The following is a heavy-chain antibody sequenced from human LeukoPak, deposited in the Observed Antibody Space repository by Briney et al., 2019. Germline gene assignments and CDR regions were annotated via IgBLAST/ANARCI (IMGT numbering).Heavy chain of an antibody. J-gene: IGHJ4*02. CDR2: IYYSGST. V-gene: IGHV4-31*03. CDR3: PRGGELRIFDY. D-gene: IGHD3-16*01. Sequence: SETLSLTCTVSGGSISSGGYYWSWIRQHPGKGLEWIGYIYYSGSTYYNPSLKSRVTISVDTSKNQFSLKLSSVTAADTAVYSWPRGGELRIFDYWAQEPLVTVSS. CDR1: GGSISSGGYY.